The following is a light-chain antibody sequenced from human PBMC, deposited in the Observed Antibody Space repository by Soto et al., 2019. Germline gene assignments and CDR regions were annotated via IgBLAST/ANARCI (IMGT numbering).Light chain of an antibody. Sequence: SQLTQSPSSLSASVGDRVTITCRASQGSSGSSYLAWYQQKPGKAPNLLIYGASTLQSGVPSRFSGSGSGTDSTLTISSLQPEDFATYYCQQRNGYFHTFGQGTKLEIK. V-gene: IGKV1-9*01. CDR1: QGSSGSSY. CDR3: QQRNGYFHT. CDR2: GAS. J-gene: IGKJ2*01.